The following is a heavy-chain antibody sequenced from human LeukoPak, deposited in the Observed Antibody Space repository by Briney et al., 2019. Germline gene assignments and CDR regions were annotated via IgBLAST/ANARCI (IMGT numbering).Heavy chain of an antibody. V-gene: IGHV1-69*05. Sequence: SVKVSCKASGGTFSSYAISWVRQAPGQGLEWMGGIIPIFGTANYAQKFQGRVTITTDESTSTAYMELSSLRSEDTAVYYCAARAGAYYCYYMDVWGKGTTVTVSS. D-gene: IGHD1-26*01. CDR2: IIPIFGTA. CDR1: GGTFSSYA. J-gene: IGHJ6*03. CDR3: AARAGAYYCYYMDV.